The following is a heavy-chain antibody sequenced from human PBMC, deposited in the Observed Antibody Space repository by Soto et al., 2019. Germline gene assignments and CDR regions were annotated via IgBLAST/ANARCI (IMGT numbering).Heavy chain of an antibody. CDR1: GFAFRNAW. V-gene: IGHV3-15*01. Sequence: GGPLGLSCAASGFAFRNAWRSWVRQAPGKGLEWVGRIKSETDGETTDYVARVKGRFTISRDDSKNTLYLQMNSLKIEDTAVYYCTTDLNGGFDYWGRGTLVTVSS. J-gene: IGHJ4*02. CDR3: TTDLNGGFDY. CDR2: IKSETDGETT. D-gene: IGHD2-8*01.